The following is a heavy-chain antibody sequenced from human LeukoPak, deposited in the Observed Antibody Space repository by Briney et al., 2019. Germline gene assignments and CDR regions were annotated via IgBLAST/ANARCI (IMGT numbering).Heavy chain of an antibody. CDR3: ARGVVVPAANYYYYGMDV. V-gene: IGHV4-34*01. CDR1: GGSSSGYY. CDR2: INHSGST. J-gene: IGHJ6*02. Sequence: SETLSLTCAVYGGSSSGYYWSWIRQPPGKGLEWIGEINHSGSTNYNPSLKSRVTISVDTSKNQFSLKLSSVTAADTAVYYCARGVVVPAANYYYYGMDVWGQGTTVTVSS. D-gene: IGHD2-2*01.